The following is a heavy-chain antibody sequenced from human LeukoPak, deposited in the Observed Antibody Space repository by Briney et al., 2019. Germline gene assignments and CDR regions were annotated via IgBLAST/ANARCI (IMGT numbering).Heavy chain of an antibody. D-gene: IGHD2-2*01. CDR1: GFTFGDYA. CDR2: IRSKAYGGTT. J-gene: IGHJ4*02. Sequence: GGSLRLSCTASGFTFGDYAMNWVCQAPGKGLEWVGFIRSKAYGGTTEYAASVRGRFTISRDDSKSIAYLQMNSLKTEDTAVYYCTRVGLPAATPFDYWGQGTLVTVSS. CDR3: TRVGLPAATPFDY. V-gene: IGHV3-49*04.